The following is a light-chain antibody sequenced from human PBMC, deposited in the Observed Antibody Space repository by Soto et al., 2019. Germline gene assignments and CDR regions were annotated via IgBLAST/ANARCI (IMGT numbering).Light chain of an antibody. V-gene: IGKV1-27*01. Sequence: DIQMTQSPSSLSVSVGDRVTITCRASQGISNYLDWFQQKPGKVPELLIYAASTLQSGVPSRFSGSGSGKKFTRTISSLQPEDVATYYCQKYNSAPRTFGQGTKMEIK. CDR2: AAS. CDR3: QKYNSAPRT. J-gene: IGKJ2*01. CDR1: QGISNY.